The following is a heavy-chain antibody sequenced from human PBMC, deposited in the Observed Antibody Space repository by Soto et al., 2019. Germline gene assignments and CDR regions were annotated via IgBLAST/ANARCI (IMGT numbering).Heavy chain of an antibody. J-gene: IGHJ6*02. D-gene: IGHD3-16*01. CDR3: ARGAYPPASNHYYGMDV. Sequence: QVQLVQSGAEVKMPGASVKLSCKAFGYTFISNAMHWVRQAPGQRLEWLGWINTVNGNTKYSQTFQGRVTINRDTSASTVYMELSGLRSDDTAVYYCARGAYPPASNHYYGMDVWGLGTTVSVS. CDR2: INTVNGNT. CDR1: GYTFISNA. V-gene: IGHV1-3*04.